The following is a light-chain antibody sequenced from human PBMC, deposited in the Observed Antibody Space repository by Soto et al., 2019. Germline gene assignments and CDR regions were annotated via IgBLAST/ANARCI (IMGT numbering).Light chain of an antibody. V-gene: IGKV1-9*01. CDR1: QGMSSY. Sequence: DIQLTQSPSFLSASVGDRVTITCRASQGMSSYLAWYQQKPGKAPKLLIYAASTLQSGVPSRFSGSGSGTEFTLTISSLQPEDFATYYCQQLNSYPFTFGGGNKVEIK. J-gene: IGKJ4*01. CDR2: AAS. CDR3: QQLNSYPFT.